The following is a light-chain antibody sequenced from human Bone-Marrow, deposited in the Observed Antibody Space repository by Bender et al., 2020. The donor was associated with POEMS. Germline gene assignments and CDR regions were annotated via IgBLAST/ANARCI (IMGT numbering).Light chain of an antibody. CDR2: EVT. J-gene: IGLJ3*02. CDR3: CSYADNSVWV. V-gene: IGLV2-8*01. Sequence: QSALTQPPSASGSPGQSVTISCTGTSSDVGLYNYVSWYQQHPGKAPKLMIYEVTKRPSGVPDRFSGSKSGNTAFLTVSGLQAEDEADYHCCSYADNSVWVFGGGTKLTVL. CDR1: SSDVGLYNY.